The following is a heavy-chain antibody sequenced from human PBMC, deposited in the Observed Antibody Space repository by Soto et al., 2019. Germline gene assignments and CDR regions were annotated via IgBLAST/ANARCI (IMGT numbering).Heavy chain of an antibody. CDR3: ARRWGSGNDFNWCFDL. J-gene: IGHJ2*01. CDR1: GFSLSSSAVG. CDR2: IYWDDDK. D-gene: IGHD3-3*01. V-gene: IGHV2-5*02. Sequence: QITLKESGPTLVKPTQTLTLTCTFSGFSLSSSAVGVGWIRQPPGKALEWLALIYWDDDKRYSPSLKSRLTLTRDPSKTQVALTMTNMDPVATATYYRARRWGSGNDFNWCFDLWGRGTLVTVSS.